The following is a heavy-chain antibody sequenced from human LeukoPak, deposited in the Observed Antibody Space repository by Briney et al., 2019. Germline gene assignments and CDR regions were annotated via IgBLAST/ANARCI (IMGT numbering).Heavy chain of an antibody. Sequence: GSSVKVSCKASGGTFSSYAISWVRQAPGQGLEWMGGIIPIFGTANYAQKFQGRVTITADESTSTAYMELSSLRSEDTAVYYCARVNTHYYFDSSGFPDDAFDIWGQGTMVIVSS. J-gene: IGHJ3*02. D-gene: IGHD3-22*01. CDR2: IIPIFGTA. CDR3: ARVNTHYYFDSSGFPDDAFDI. V-gene: IGHV1-69*01. CDR1: GGTFSSYA.